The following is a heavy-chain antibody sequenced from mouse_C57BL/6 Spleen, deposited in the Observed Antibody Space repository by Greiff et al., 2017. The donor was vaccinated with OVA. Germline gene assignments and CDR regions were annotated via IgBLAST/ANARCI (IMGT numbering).Heavy chain of an antibody. Sequence: DVHLVESGGGLVKPGGSLKLSCAASGFTFSSYAMSWVRQTPEKRLEWVATISDGGSYTYYPDNVKGRFTISRDNAKNNLYLQMSHLKSEDTAMYYCAREGYGSSPMDYWGQGTSVTVSS. J-gene: IGHJ4*01. D-gene: IGHD1-1*01. CDR3: AREGYGSSPMDY. CDR2: ISDGGSYT. V-gene: IGHV5-4*01. CDR1: GFTFSSYA.